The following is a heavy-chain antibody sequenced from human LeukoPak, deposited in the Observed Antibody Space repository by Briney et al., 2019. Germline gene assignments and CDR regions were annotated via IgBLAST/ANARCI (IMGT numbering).Heavy chain of an antibody. D-gene: IGHD6-19*01. CDR1: GGSLSSSSYY. CDR2: IYYSGTT. J-gene: IGHJ5*02. Sequence: PSETLSLTCTVSGGSLSSSSYYWGWIRQPPGKGLEWIGSIYYSGTTYYNPSLKSRVTISVDTSKNQFSLKLSSVTAADTAVYYCARGPPSGSGWYRSARGWFDPWGQGTLVTVSS. V-gene: IGHV4-39*07. CDR3: ARGPPSGSGWYRSARGWFDP.